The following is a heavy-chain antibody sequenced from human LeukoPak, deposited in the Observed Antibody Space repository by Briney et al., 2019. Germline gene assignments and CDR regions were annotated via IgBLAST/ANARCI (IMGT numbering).Heavy chain of an antibody. Sequence: ASVTVSCKASGYSFTDYYIHWVRQAPGQGLEWMGWIFPNTGGTKFAQKFQGRFTITRDTSISTAYMELSSLRSDDTAIYYCARDFSQYTGYWGQGTLVTVSS. CDR2: IFPNTGGT. V-gene: IGHV1-2*02. CDR1: GYSFTDYY. D-gene: IGHD2-2*02. CDR3: ARDFSQYTGY. J-gene: IGHJ4*02.